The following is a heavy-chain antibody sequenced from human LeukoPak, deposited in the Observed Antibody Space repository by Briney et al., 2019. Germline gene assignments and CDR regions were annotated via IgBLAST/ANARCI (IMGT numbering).Heavy chain of an antibody. CDR2: ISYSGST. D-gene: IGHD1-26*01. Sequence: SETLSLTCTVSGGSVSSGDYYWSWIRQPPGKGLEWIGYISYSGSTYYNPSLKSRVTMSVGTSKNQFSLRLSSVTAADTAVYYCARRRYYGDFDYWGQGTLVTVSS. CDR1: GGSVSSGDYY. J-gene: IGHJ4*02. V-gene: IGHV4-30-4*01. CDR3: ARRRYYGDFDY.